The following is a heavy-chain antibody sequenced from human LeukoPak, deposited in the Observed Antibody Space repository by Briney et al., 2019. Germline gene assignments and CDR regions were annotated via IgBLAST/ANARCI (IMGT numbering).Heavy chain of an antibody. D-gene: IGHD1-26*01. CDR1: GFTFSSYW. J-gene: IGHJ3*02. CDR2: INSNGSSK. CDR3: ARVGGSNAFDI. V-gene: IGHV3-74*01. Sequence: GESLTLSCAASGFTFSSYWVHWVRQAPGKGLVWVSPINSNGSSKSYADSVKGRFTISRDNAKHTLSLQMNSLGAEDTAVYYCARVGGSNAFDIWGEGTMVIVPS.